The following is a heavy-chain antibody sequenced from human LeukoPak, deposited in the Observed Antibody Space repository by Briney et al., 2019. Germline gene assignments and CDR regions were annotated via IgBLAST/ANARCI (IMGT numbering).Heavy chain of an antibody. CDR1: GFTFNTYS. CDR3: AKMGDGYGSPYYYYYYMDV. V-gene: IGHV3-23*01. J-gene: IGHJ6*03. D-gene: IGHD2-21*01. Sequence: PGGSLRLSCEASGFTFNTYSMNWARQAPGKGLEWVSSIDSSGGYMFYADSVKGRFTISRDNSKNTLYLRMNSLRAEDTAVYYCAKMGDGYGSPYYYYYYMDVWGKGTTVTVSS. CDR2: IDSSGGYM.